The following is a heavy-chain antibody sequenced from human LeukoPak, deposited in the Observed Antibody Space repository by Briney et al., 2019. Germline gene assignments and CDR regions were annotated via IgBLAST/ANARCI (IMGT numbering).Heavy chain of an antibody. CDR1: GGSISSYY. D-gene: IGHD2-15*01. J-gene: IGHJ4*02. CDR2: IYYSGST. Sequence: SETLSLTCTVSGGSISSYYWSWIRQLPGKGLEWIGYIYYSGSTNYNPSLKSRVTISVDTSKNQFSLKLSSVTAADTAVYYCARTVVVAATTNRGFDYWGQGTLVTVSS. CDR3: ARTVVVAATTNRGFDY. V-gene: IGHV4-59*01.